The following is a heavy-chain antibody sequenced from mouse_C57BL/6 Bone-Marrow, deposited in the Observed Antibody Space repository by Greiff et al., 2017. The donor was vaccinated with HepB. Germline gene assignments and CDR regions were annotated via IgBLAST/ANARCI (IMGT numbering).Heavy chain of an antibody. CDR1: GYTFTDYN. CDR2: INPNNGGT. D-gene: IGHD1-1*01. J-gene: IGHJ1*03. CDR3: ARSYYYGSRNWYFDV. Sequence: VQLKESGPELVKPGASVKIPCKASGYTFTDYNMDWVKQSHGKSLEWIGDINPNNGGTIYNQKFKGKATLTVDKSSSTAYMELRSLTSEDTAVYYCARSYYYGSRNWYFDVWGTGTTVTVSS. V-gene: IGHV1-18*01.